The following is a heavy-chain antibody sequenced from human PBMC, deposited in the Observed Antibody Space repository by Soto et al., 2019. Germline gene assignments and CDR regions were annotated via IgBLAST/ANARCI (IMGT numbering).Heavy chain of an antibody. CDR1: GFTFSSYG. CDR3: ARDSGSFSNDY. J-gene: IGHJ4*02. Sequence: QVQLVESGGGVVQPGRSLRLSCAASGFTFSSYGMHWVRQAPGKGLEWVAVIWYDGSNKYYADSVKGRFTISRDNSKNTLYLQMNGLRAEDTAVYYCARDSGSFSNDYWGQGTLVTVSS. CDR2: IWYDGSNK. V-gene: IGHV3-33*01. D-gene: IGHD1-26*01.